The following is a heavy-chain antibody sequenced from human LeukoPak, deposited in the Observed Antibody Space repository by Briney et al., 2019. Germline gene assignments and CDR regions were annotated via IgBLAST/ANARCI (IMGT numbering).Heavy chain of an antibody. V-gene: IGHV1-8*01. Sequence: ASVKVSCKASVYTFTSYDINWVRQAPGQGLEWMGWMNPNSGNTGYAQKFQGRVTMTRNTSISTAYMELSSLRSEDTAVYYCARRKAVAGRLVDYWGQGTLVTVSS. J-gene: IGHJ4*02. CDR2: MNPNSGNT. CDR1: VYTFTSYD. D-gene: IGHD6-19*01. CDR3: ARRKAVAGRLVDY.